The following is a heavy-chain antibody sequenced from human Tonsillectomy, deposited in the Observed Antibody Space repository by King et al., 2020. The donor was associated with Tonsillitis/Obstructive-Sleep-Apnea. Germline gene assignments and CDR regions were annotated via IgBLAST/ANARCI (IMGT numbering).Heavy chain of an antibody. D-gene: IGHD3-10*01. J-gene: IGHJ6*02. Sequence: VQLVESGAEVKKPGASVKVSCKASGYSFTNYSMHWVRQAPGQGLEWMGWINPDSGGTNYAQKFQGRVTMTRDTSISSAYMELSRLRSDDTAVYYCARQWFGELLTLDVWGQGTTVTVSS. CDR1: GYSFTNYS. CDR3: ARQWFGELLTLDV. CDR2: INPDSGGT. V-gene: IGHV1-2*02.